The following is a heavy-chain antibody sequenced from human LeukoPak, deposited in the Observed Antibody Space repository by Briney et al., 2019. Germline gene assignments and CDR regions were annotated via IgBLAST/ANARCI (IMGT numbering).Heavy chain of an antibody. V-gene: IGHV3-64D*09. CDR1: GFTFSSYA. CDR3: VKFTYYGSGSYGWFDP. J-gene: IGHJ5*02. D-gene: IGHD3-10*01. Sequence: PGGSLRLSCSASGFTFSSYAMHWVRQAPGKGLEYVSAISSNGGSTYYADSVKGRFTISRDNSKNTLYLQMSSLRAEDTAVYYCVKFTYYGSGSYGWFDPWGQGTLVTVSS. CDR2: ISSNGGST.